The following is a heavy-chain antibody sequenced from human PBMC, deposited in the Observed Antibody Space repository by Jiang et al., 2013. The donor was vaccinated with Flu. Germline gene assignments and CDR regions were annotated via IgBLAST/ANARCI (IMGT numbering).Heavy chain of an antibody. CDR1: GGSISSHY. D-gene: IGHD3-3*01. Sequence: GLVKPSQTLSLTCTVSGGSISSHYWSWIRQPPGKGLEWIGYIYYSGSTNYNPSLKSRVTISVDTSKNQFSLKLSSVTAADTAVYYCARGISTYYFDYWGQGTLVTVSS. CDR3: ARGISTYYFDY. J-gene: IGHJ4*02. CDR2: IYYSGST. V-gene: IGHV4-59*11.